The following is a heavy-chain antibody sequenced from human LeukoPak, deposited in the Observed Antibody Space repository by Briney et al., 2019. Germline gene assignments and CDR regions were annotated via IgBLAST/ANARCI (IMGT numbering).Heavy chain of an antibody. V-gene: IGHV4-34*01. Sequence: SETLSLTCAVYGGSFSGYYWSWIRQPPGKGLEWIGSIYYSGSTYYSPSLKSRVTISVDTSKNQFSLKLSSVTAADTAVYYCARELTYYDSSGPIDYWGQGTLVTVSS. CDR2: IYYSGST. CDR3: ARELTYYDSSGPIDY. D-gene: IGHD3-22*01. J-gene: IGHJ4*02. CDR1: GGSFSGYY.